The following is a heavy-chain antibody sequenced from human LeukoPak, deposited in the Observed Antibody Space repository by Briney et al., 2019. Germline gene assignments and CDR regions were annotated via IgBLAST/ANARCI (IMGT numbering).Heavy chain of an antibody. CDR1: GYTFTGYY. J-gene: IGHJ3*02. V-gene: IGHV1-2*02. CDR2: INPNSGGT. Sequence: ASVKVSCKASGYTFTGYYIHWVRLAPGQGLEWMGWINPNSGGTNYAQKFQGRVTMTRDTSISTAYMELSSLRSDDTAVYYCTRDSNYDLLTASAFDIWGQGTMVTVSS. D-gene: IGHD3-9*01. CDR3: TRDSNYDLLTASAFDI.